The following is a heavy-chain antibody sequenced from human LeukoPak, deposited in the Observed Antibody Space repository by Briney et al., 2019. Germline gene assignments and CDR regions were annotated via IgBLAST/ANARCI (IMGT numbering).Heavy chain of an antibody. V-gene: IGHV3-48*04. CDR3: ARAGDIVGVFYFHYNGMDV. D-gene: IGHD2-2*01. J-gene: IGHJ6*02. Sequence: GGSLRLSCAASGFAFNIYSMNWVRQAPGKGLEWVSYISSSSSTIYYADSVKGRFTISRDNAKNSLYLQMNSLSVDDTAVYYCARAGDIVGVFYFHYNGMDVWGQGTTVTVSS. CDR1: GFAFNIYS. CDR2: ISSSSSTI.